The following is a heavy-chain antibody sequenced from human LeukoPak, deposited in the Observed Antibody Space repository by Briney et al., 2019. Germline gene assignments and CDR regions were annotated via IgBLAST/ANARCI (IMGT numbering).Heavy chain of an antibody. CDR2: ISGSGGST. Sequence: GGSLRLSCAASGFTFSSYAMSWVRQAPGKGLEWVSAISGSGGSTYYADSVKGRFTISRDNSKNTLYLQMNSLRPEDTAVYYCARDGGHFYATSRYYLYSGFWGQGTLVTVSS. J-gene: IGHJ4*02. V-gene: IGHV3-23*01. D-gene: IGHD3-22*01. CDR3: ARDGGHFYATSRYYLYSGF. CDR1: GFTFSSYA.